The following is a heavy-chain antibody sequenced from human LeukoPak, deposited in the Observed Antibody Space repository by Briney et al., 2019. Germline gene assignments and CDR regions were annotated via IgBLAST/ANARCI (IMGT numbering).Heavy chain of an antibody. V-gene: IGHV3-30-3*01. CDR3: ARDALEVVRFPYYYYMDV. Sequence: GGPLRLSCAASGFTFSSYVIQWVRQTPGKGLEWVALISYDGSNKYYADSVKGRFTISRDNSKNTLYLQMNSLRAEDTAVYYCARDALEVVRFPYYYYMDVWGKGTTVTVSS. D-gene: IGHD1-1*01. J-gene: IGHJ6*03. CDR2: ISYDGSNK. CDR1: GFTFSSYV.